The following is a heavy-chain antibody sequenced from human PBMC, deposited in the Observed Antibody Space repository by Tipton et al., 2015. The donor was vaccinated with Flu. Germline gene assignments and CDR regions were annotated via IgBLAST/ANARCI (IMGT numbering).Heavy chain of an antibody. CDR3: ARGSGSGTFVIFDF. CDR1: GGSISQYY. V-gene: IGHV4-59*08. Sequence: TLSLPCSVSGGSISQYYWSWIRRPPGKGLEWIGYMYYTGSTHYNPSLKSRVIISVDTSQNVLSLQLGSVIAADTAVYYCARGSGSGTFVIFDFWGQGTLVTVSS. J-gene: IGHJ4*02. CDR2: MYYTGST. D-gene: IGHD3-10*01.